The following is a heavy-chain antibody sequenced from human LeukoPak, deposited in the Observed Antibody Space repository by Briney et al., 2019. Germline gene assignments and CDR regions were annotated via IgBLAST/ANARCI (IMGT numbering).Heavy chain of an antibody. Sequence: TSETLSLTCTVSGGSISSSSYYWGWIRQPPGKGLEWIGSIYYSGSTYYNPSLKSRVTISVDTSKNQFSLKLSSVTAADTAVYYCASNPAAISDAFDIWGQGTMVTVSS. CDR2: IYYSGST. J-gene: IGHJ3*02. CDR3: ASNPAAISDAFDI. D-gene: IGHD2-2*01. V-gene: IGHV4-39*01. CDR1: GGSISSSSYY.